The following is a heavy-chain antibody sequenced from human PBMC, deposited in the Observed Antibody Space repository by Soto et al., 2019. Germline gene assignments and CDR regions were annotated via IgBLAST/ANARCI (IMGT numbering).Heavy chain of an antibody. Sequence: PSDTLSLTCTVSGCSISSYYWIWIRQPAGKGLEWIGRIYTSGSTNYNPSLKSRVTMSVDTSKNQFSLKLSSVTAADTAVYYCARDAPKWELSAFDIWGQGTMVTVSS. CDR3: ARDAPKWELSAFDI. J-gene: IGHJ3*02. CDR2: IYTSGST. V-gene: IGHV4-4*07. D-gene: IGHD1-26*01. CDR1: GCSISSYY.